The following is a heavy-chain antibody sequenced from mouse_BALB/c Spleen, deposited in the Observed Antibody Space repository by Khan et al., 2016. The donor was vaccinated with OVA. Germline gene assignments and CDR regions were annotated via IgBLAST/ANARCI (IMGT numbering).Heavy chain of an antibody. V-gene: IGHV5-6-5*01. CDR2: IGSGGST. CDR3: ARVYGSSGVDY. J-gene: IGHJ2*01. D-gene: IGHD1-1*01. CDR1: GFTFSNYA. Sequence: EVELVESGGGLVKPGGSLKLSCAASGFTFSNYAMSWVRQTPEKRLEWVASIGSGGSTYYPASVKGRFTISRDNAWNILYLQMSSLRSEDTAMSYCARVYGSSGVDYWGQGTTLTVSS.